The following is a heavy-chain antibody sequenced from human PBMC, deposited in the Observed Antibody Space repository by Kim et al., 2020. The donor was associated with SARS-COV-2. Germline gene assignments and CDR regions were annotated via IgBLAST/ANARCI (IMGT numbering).Heavy chain of an antibody. CDR3: AKDIKVHDAFDI. V-gene: IGHV3-9*01. CDR2: ISWNSGSI. Sequence: SLRLSCAASGFTFDDYAMHWVRQAPGKGLEWVSGISWNSGSIGYADSVKGRFTISRDNAKNSLYLQMNSLRAEDTALYYCAKDIKVHDAFDIWGQGTMVTVSS. CDR1: GFTFDDYA. J-gene: IGHJ3*02.